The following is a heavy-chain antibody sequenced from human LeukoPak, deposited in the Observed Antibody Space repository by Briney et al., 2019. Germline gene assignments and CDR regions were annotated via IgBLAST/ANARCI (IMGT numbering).Heavy chain of an antibody. V-gene: IGHV1-69*06. Sequence: ASVKVSCKASRGTFNYAISWVRQAPGQGLEWMGGIIPIFNTPNYAQRFQGRVTMTEDTSTDTAYMELSSLRSEDTAVYYCATLYYYDSSGYDFDYWGQGTLVTVSS. D-gene: IGHD3-22*01. J-gene: IGHJ4*02. CDR2: IIPIFNTP. CDR3: ATLYYYDSSGYDFDY. CDR1: RGTFNYA.